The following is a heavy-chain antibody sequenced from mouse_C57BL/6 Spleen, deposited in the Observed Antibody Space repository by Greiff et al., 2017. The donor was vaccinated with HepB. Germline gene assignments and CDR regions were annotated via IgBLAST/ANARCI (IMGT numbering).Heavy chain of an antibody. CDR3: AREGYDYDFAY. CDR1: GYTFTSYW. D-gene: IGHD2-4*01. V-gene: IGHV1-52*01. Sequence: QVHVKQPGAELVRPGSSVKLSCKASGYTFTSYWMHWVKQRPIQGLEWIGNIDPSDSETHYNQKFKDKATLTVDKSSSTAYMQRSSLTSEDSAVYYCAREGYDYDFAYWGQGTLVTVSA. J-gene: IGHJ3*01. CDR2: IDPSDSET.